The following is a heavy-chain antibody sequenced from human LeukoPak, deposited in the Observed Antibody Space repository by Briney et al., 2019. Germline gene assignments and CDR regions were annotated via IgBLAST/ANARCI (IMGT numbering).Heavy chain of an antibody. CDR2: ITGSGSTI. V-gene: IGHV3-48*04. Sequence: GGSLRLSCAASGSTFSSYSMNWVRQAPGKGLEWVSYITGSGSTIYYADSVKGRFTISRDNAKNSLYLQMNSLRAEDTAVYYCARDYQDSSGYYYFDYWGQGTLVTVSS. J-gene: IGHJ4*02. CDR1: GSTFSSYS. CDR3: ARDYQDSSGYYYFDY. D-gene: IGHD3-22*01.